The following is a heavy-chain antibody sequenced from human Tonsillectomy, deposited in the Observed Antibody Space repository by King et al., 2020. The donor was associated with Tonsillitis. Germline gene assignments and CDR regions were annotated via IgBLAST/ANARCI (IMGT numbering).Heavy chain of an antibody. J-gene: IGHJ1*01. CDR3: ARAGRSSWNAEYFQH. V-gene: IGHV3-7*01. D-gene: IGHD6-13*01. CDR2: IKQDGSEK. Sequence: VQLVESGGGLVQPGGSLRLSCAASGFSFSSYWMSWVRQAPGKGLEWVANIKQDGSEKYYVDSVKGRFTISRDNAKNSLYLQMNSLRAEDTAVYYCARAGRSSWNAEYFQHWGQGTLVTVSS. CDR1: GFSFSSYW.